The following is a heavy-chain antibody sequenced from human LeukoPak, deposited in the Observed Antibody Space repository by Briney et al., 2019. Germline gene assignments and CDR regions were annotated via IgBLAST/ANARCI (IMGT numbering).Heavy chain of an antibody. V-gene: IGHV4-61*02. CDR2: VYSSGST. CDR1: GGSISSGSYY. CDR3: ARHYRELRYFDWADDY. D-gene: IGHD3-9*01. Sequence: PSETLSLTCTVSGGSISSGSYYWSWIRQPAGKGLEWIGRVYSSGSTYYNPSLKSRVTISVDTSKNQFSLKLSSVTAADTAVYYCARHYRELRYFDWADDYWGQGTLVTVSS. J-gene: IGHJ4*02.